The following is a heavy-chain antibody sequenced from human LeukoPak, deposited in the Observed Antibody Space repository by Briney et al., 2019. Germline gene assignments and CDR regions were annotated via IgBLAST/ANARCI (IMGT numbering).Heavy chain of an antibody. D-gene: IGHD1-26*01. J-gene: IGHJ4*02. CDR3: ARVSREWELPDFDY. CDR2: IIPIFGTA. Sequence: EASVKVSCKASGGTFSSYAISWVRQAPGQGLEWMGGIIPIFGTANYAQKFQGRVTITTDESTSTAYMELSSLRSEDTAVYYCARVSREWELPDFDYWGQGTLVTVSS. CDR1: GGTFSSYA. V-gene: IGHV1-69*05.